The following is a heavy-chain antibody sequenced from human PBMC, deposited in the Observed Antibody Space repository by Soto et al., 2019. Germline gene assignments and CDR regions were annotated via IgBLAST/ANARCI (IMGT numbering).Heavy chain of an antibody. J-gene: IGHJ4*02. CDR2: IYSGGST. CDR1: GFTVSSNY. Sequence: GGSLRLSCAASGFTVSSNYMSWVRQAPGKGLEWVSVIYSGGSTYYADSVKGRFTISRDNSKNTLYLQMNSLRAEETAVYYCAGLSSILASIDYWGQGTLVTVSS. D-gene: IGHD6-6*01. V-gene: IGHV3-53*01. CDR3: AGLSSILASIDY.